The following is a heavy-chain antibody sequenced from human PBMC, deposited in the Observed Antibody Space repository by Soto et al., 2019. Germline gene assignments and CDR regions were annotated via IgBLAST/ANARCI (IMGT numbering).Heavy chain of an antibody. CDR1: GGTFSSYT. CDR3: AILWFGGPRGMDV. CDR2: IIPILGIA. V-gene: IGHV1-69*02. J-gene: IGHJ6*02. D-gene: IGHD3-10*01. Sequence: QVQLVQSGAEVKKPGSSVKVSCKASGGTFSSYTISWVRQAPGQGLEWMGRIIPILGIANYAQKFQGRVTITADKSPSTAYMELSSLRSEDTAVYYCAILWFGGPRGMDVWGQGTTVTVSS.